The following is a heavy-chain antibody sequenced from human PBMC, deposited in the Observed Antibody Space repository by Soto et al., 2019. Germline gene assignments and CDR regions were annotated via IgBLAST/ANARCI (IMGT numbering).Heavy chain of an antibody. J-gene: IGHJ6*02. CDR2: INHSGST. CDR3: ARDMRYGMDV. Sequence: SETLSLTCAVYGGSFSGYYWSWIRQPPGKGLEWIGEINHSGSTNYNPSLKSRVTISVDTSKNQFSLKLSSVTAADTAVYYCARDMRYGMDVWGQGTTVTVSS. V-gene: IGHV4-34*01. D-gene: IGHD2-2*01. CDR1: GGSFSGYY.